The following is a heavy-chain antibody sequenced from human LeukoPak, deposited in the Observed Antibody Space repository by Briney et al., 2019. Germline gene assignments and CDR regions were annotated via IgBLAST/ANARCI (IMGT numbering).Heavy chain of an antibody. V-gene: IGHV4-38-2*02. CDR1: GYSIRSGYH. D-gene: IGHD7-27*01. J-gene: IGHJ4*02. CDR3: AREIWVFDY. CDR2: VYRSGAT. Sequence: PSETLSLTCVVSGYSIRSGYHWGWIRPPPGKGLEWIGRVYRSGATNYDPHLKSRVTISVDTSKNQISLKVRSVTAADTAMYYCAREIWVFDYWGQGILVSVSS.